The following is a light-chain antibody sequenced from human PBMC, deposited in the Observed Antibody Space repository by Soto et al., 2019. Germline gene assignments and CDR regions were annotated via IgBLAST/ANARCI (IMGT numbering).Light chain of an antibody. CDR3: CSHAGSYTYV. V-gene: IGLV2-11*01. CDR2: VVT. CDR1: SSDVGGYNY. Sequence: QSALTQPRSVSGSPGQSLTISCTGTSSDVGGYNYVSWYQQYPGKVPKLMIYVVTKRPSGVPDRFSGSKSGNTASLTISGLQAEDEADYYCCSHAGSYTYVFGTGTKLTVL. J-gene: IGLJ1*01.